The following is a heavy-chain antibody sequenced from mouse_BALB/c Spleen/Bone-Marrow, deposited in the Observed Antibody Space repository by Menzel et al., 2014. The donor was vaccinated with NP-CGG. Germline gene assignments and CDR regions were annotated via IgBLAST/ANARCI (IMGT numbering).Heavy chain of an antibody. Sequence: EVQRVESGGGLVKPGGSLKLSCAASGFTFXSYTMSWVRQTPEKRLEWVATISSGGGNTYYPDSVKGRFTISRDNAKNSLYLQMSSLRSEDTALYYCARCGSGTFAYWGQGTLVTVSA. J-gene: IGHJ3*01. CDR2: ISSGGGNT. CDR1: GFTFXSYT. CDR3: ARCGSGTFAY. V-gene: IGHV5-9*03. D-gene: IGHD3-1*01.